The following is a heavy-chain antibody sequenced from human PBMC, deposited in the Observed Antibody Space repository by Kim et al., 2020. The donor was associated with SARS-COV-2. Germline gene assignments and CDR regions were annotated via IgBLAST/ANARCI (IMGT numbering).Heavy chain of an antibody. Sequence: GGSLRLSCAASGFTFSSYSMNWVRQAPGKGLEWVSSISSSSSYIYYADSVKGRFTISRDNAKNSLYLQMNSLRAEDTAVYYCARDRTYDSSGYYQPDAFDIWGQGTMVTVSS. J-gene: IGHJ3*02. CDR2: ISSSSSYI. V-gene: IGHV3-21*01. CDR3: ARDRTYDSSGYYQPDAFDI. D-gene: IGHD3-22*01. CDR1: GFTFSSYS.